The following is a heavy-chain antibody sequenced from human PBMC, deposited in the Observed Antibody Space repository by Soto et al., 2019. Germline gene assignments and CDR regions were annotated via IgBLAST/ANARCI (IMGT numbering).Heavy chain of an antibody. Sequence: ASVKVSCKTSRYIFTGYYMHWVRQAPGQGLEWMGWINPNSGDTNYAQRFKGRVSMTSDTPINTAYLELSRLRPGDTAVFFCARSHSAYHYHAMDAWGQGTTVTVSS. CDR1: RYIFTGYY. J-gene: IGHJ6*02. CDR2: INPNSGDT. V-gene: IGHV1-2*02. CDR3: ARSHSAYHYHAMDA.